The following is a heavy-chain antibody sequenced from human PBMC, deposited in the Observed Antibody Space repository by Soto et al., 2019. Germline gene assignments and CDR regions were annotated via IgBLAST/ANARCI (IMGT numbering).Heavy chain of an antibody. Sequence: GASVKVSCKASGYTFTSYAMHWVRQAPGQRLEWMGWINAGNGNTKYSQKFQGRVTITRDTSASAAYMELSSLRSEDTAVYYCERAKDYGDYDYWGQGTLVTVYS. D-gene: IGHD4-17*01. J-gene: IGHJ4*02. CDR2: INAGNGNT. CDR3: ERAKDYGDYDY. V-gene: IGHV1-3*01. CDR1: GYTFTSYA.